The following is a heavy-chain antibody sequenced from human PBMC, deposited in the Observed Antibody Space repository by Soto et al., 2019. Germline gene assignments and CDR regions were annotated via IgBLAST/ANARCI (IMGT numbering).Heavy chain of an antibody. Sequence: GSLRLSCAASGFTFSNYAMTWVRQAPGKGLEWLSTISGSADDTSYKDSAKGRFTISRDNSKNTLYLQMTSLRAEDTAVYYCAKDIYQRIFPHLFDSWGQGTLVTVSS. CDR3: AKDIYQRIFPHLFDS. V-gene: IGHV3-23*01. D-gene: IGHD6-25*01. CDR1: GFTFSNYA. CDR2: ISGSADDT. J-gene: IGHJ4*02.